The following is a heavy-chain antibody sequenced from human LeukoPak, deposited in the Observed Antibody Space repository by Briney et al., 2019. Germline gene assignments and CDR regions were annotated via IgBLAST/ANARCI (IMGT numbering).Heavy chain of an antibody. CDR3: ARDPVGATTPDC. CDR2: ISSSGSTI. V-gene: IGHV3-48*03. D-gene: IGHD1-26*01. Sequence: PGGSLRLSCAASGFTFSSYEMSWVRQAPGKGLEWVSYISSSGSTIYYADSVKGRFTISRDNAKNSLYLQMNSLRAEDTAVYYCARDPVGATTPDCWGQGALVTVSS. J-gene: IGHJ4*02. CDR1: GFTFSSYE.